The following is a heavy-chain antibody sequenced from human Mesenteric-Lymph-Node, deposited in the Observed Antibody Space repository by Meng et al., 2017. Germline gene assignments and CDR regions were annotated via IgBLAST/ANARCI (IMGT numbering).Heavy chain of an antibody. V-gene: IGHV4-34*01. CDR2: INHSGST. CDR1: VGAFSGYY. J-gene: IGHJ4*02. D-gene: IGHD2-2*01. Sequence: QVQLQQGGAGLLKPSETLSSTCAVYVGAFSGYYWSWISQPPGKGLEWIGEINHSGSTNYNPSLKSRVTISVDTSKNQFSLKLSSVTAADTAVYYCARTIGGADIVVVPAAYYFDYWAQGTLVTVSS. CDR3: ARTIGGADIVVVPAAYYFDY.